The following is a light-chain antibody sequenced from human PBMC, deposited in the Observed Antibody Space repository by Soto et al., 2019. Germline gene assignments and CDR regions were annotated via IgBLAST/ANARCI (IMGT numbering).Light chain of an antibody. V-gene: IGKV1-12*01. J-gene: IGKJ4*01. CDR2: AAS. CDR3: QQANSFPLT. CDR1: QGIGSW. Sequence: DIQMTQSPSSVSASIGDSVTITCRASQGIGSWLAWYQQKPGKAPKLLISAASTLQSGVPSRFSGSVSGTEFTLTISSLQPEDFATYYCQQANSFPLTFGGGTKVEIK.